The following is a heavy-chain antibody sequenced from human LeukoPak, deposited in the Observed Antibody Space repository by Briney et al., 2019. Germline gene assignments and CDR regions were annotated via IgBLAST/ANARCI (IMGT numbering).Heavy chain of an antibody. Sequence: GGSLRLSCAASGFTFSDYYMSWIRQAPGKGLEWVSYISSSGSTTYYADSVKGRFTISRDTSKNTLSLQMNSLRAEDTAVYYCARDSYYDSSGSPFDYWGQGTLVTVSS. V-gene: IGHV3-11*01. CDR1: GFTFSDYY. D-gene: IGHD3-22*01. CDR2: ISSSGSTT. J-gene: IGHJ4*02. CDR3: ARDSYYDSSGSPFDY.